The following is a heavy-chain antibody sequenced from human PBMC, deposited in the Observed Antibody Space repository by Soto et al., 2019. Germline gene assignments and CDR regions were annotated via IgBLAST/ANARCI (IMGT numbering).Heavy chain of an antibody. D-gene: IGHD4-17*01. V-gene: IGHV4-30-2*01. Sequence: QLQLQESGSGLVKPSQTLSLTCAVSGGSISSGGYSWSWIRQPPGKVLDWIGYIYHSGNTYYNPSLKSRVTISVDRSKNQFSLNLTSVTAADTAMYYCARGDYGPYYFDYWGQGTLVTVSS. CDR3: ARGDYGPYYFDY. CDR2: IYHSGNT. CDR1: GGSISSGGYS. J-gene: IGHJ4*02.